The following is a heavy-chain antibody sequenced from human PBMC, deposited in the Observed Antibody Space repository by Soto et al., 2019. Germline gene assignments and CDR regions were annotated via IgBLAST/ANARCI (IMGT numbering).Heavy chain of an antibody. V-gene: IGHV3-7*01. Sequence: GGSLRLSCAASGFTFSSYWMRWVRQAPGKGLEWVANIKQDGSEKYYVDSVKGRFTISRDNAKNSLYLQMNSLRAEDTAEYYCAREGIVVVVAATLYGMDVWGQGTTVTVSS. J-gene: IGHJ6*02. D-gene: IGHD2-15*01. CDR2: IKQDGSEK. CDR3: AREGIVVVVAATLYGMDV. CDR1: GFTFSSYW.